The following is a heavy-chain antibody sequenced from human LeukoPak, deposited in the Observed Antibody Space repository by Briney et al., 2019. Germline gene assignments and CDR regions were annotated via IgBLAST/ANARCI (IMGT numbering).Heavy chain of an antibody. CDR2: MNPNSGNT. Sequence: ASVKVSCKASGFTFTSYDINWVRQATGQGLEWVGWMNPNSGNTGYAQKFQGRVTMTRNTSISTAYMELSSLRSEDTAVYYCANVARSRSWYSMPGGRFDYYYMDVWGKGTTVTVSS. D-gene: IGHD6-13*01. J-gene: IGHJ6*03. V-gene: IGHV1-8*01. CDR3: ANVARSRSWYSMPGGRFDYYYMDV. CDR1: GFTFTSYD.